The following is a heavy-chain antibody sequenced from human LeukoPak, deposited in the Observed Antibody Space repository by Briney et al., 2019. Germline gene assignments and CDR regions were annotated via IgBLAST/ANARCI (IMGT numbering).Heavy chain of an antibody. Sequence: GASVTVSCKASGGTFSSYAISWVRQAPGQGLEWMGGIIPIFGTANYAQKFQGRVTITADKSTSTAYMELSSLRSEDTAVYYCAREGIAAAGIHFDYWGQGTLVTVSS. CDR1: GGTFSSYA. V-gene: IGHV1-69*06. CDR2: IIPIFGTA. D-gene: IGHD6-13*01. J-gene: IGHJ4*02. CDR3: AREGIAAAGIHFDY.